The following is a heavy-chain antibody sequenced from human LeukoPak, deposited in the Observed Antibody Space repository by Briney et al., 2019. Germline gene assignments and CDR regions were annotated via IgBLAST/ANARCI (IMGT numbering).Heavy chain of an antibody. CDR2: ISYDGSNK. J-gene: IGHJ4*02. CDR1: GFTFSSYA. Sequence: PGGSLRLSCAASGFTFSSYAMHWVRQAPGKGLEWVAVISYDGSNKYYADSVKGRFTISRDNSKNTLHLQMNSLRAEDTAVYYCARAPYGDPLYYFDYWGQGTLVTVSS. V-gene: IGHV3-30-3*01. D-gene: IGHD4-17*01. CDR3: ARAPYGDPLYYFDY.